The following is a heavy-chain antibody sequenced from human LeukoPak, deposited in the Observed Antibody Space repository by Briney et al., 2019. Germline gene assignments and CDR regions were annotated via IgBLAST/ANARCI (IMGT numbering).Heavy chain of an antibody. J-gene: IGHJ4*02. CDR2: IRYDGGNK. V-gene: IGHV3-30*02. D-gene: IGHD2-2*01. Sequence: PGGSLRLSCAASGFTFSSYGMHWVRQAPGKGLEWVAFIRYDGGNKYYADSVKGRFNISRDNSKNTLYLQMNSLRAEDTAVYYCAKDPYLNIVVGPAAYWGQGTLVTVSS. CDR3: AKDPYLNIVVGPAAY. CDR1: GFTFSSYG.